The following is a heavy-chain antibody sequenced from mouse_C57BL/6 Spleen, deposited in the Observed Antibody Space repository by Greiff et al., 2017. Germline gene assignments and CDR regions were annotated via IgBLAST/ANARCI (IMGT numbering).Heavy chain of an antibody. CDR1: GYTFTSYC. V-gene: IGHV1-5*01. CDR2: IYPGNSDT. J-gene: IGHJ2*01. D-gene: IGHD1-1*01. CDR3: TRRGYYGSSYFDY. Sequence: VQLQQSGTVLARPGASVKLSCTPSGYTFTSYCMHWVHQRPGQGLEWIGAIYPGNSDTSYHQKFRGKAKLTAVTSASTAYMELSSLAKEDSAVYYCTRRGYYGSSYFDYWGQGTTLTVSS.